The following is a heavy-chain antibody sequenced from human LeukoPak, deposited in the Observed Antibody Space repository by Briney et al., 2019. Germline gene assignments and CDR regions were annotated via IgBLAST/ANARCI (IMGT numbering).Heavy chain of an antibody. J-gene: IGHJ4*02. Sequence: ASVKVSCKASGYTFTSYAMNWVRQAPGQGLEWMGWINTNTGNPTHAQGFTGRFVFSLDTSVSTAYLQISSLKAEDTAVYYCARVGGFHPKYYYDSSGYYYWGQGTLVTVSS. CDR1: GYTFTSYA. V-gene: IGHV7-4-1*02. CDR2: INTNTGNP. CDR3: ARVGGFHPKYYYDSSGYYY. D-gene: IGHD3-22*01.